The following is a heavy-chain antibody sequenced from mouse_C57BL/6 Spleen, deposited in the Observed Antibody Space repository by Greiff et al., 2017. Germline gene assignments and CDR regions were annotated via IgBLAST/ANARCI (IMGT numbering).Heavy chain of an antibody. V-gene: IGHV5-16*01. CDR1: GFTFSDYY. CDR2: INYDGSST. D-gene: IGHD2-5*01. Sequence: EVQLVESEGGLVQPGSSMKLSCTASGFTFSDYYMAWVRQVPEKGLEWVANINYDGSSTYYLDSLKSRFIMSRDNAKNILYLQMSSLKSEDTATYYCARALYSNSFDYWGQGTTLTVSS. CDR3: ARALYSNSFDY. J-gene: IGHJ2*01.